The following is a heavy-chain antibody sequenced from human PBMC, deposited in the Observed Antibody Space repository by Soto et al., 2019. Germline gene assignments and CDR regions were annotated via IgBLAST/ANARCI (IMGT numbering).Heavy chain of an antibody. CDR2: IVPLFGTT. Sequence: QVQLVQSGAEVKQPGSSVKVSCKASGGTFTNYTLNWVRQAPGQGLEWLGGIVPLFGTTNYSPKFRGRVTITADESTNTAYMDLSSLRSEDTAFYYCARSQEYSSGWYHSFDPWGQGTLVTVSS. J-gene: IGHJ5*02. D-gene: IGHD6-19*01. CDR3: ARSQEYSSGWYHSFDP. V-gene: IGHV1-69*01. CDR1: GGTFTNYT.